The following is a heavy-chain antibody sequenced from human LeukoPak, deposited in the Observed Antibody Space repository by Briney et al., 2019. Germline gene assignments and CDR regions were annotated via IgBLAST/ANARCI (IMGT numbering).Heavy chain of an antibody. V-gene: IGHV3-21*01. CDR1: GFTFSSYS. J-gene: IGHJ3*02. Sequence: PGGSLRLSCAASGFTFSSYSMNWVRQAPGKGLEWVSSISSSSYIYYSDSVKGRFTISRENAKNSLYLQMNSLRAEDTAVYYCACPNRGSYGAFDIWGQGTMVTVSS. CDR3: ACPNRGSYGAFDI. CDR2: ISSSSYI. D-gene: IGHD1-26*01.